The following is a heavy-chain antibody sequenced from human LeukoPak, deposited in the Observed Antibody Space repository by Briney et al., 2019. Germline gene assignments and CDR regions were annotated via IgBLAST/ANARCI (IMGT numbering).Heavy chain of an antibody. CDR2: INPNSGGT. CDR1: GYTFTSYG. J-gene: IGHJ4*02. V-gene: IGHV1-2*02. CDR3: ARGKHEFDY. Sequence: ASVKVSCKASGYTFTSYGISWVRQAPGQGLEWMGWINPNSGGTNYAQKFQGRVTMTRDTSISTAYMELSRLRSDDTAVYYCARGKHEFDYWGQGTLVTVSS.